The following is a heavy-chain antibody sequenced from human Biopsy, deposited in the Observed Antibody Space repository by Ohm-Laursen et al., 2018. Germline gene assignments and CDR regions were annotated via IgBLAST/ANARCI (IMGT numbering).Heavy chain of an antibody. D-gene: IGHD3-3*01. J-gene: IGHJ5*02. V-gene: IGHV3-23*01. CDR1: GFTFSGHA. CDR3: ARDLYDFCGGRPFDP. Sequence: SLRLSCAAPGFTFSGHAMSWVRQAPGKGLECVSIINGGGGSTWYSDPVKGRFTISRDNSKNTLYLQMNSLRAEDTAMYYCARDLYDFCGGRPFDPWGQGTLVTVSP. CDR2: INGGGGST.